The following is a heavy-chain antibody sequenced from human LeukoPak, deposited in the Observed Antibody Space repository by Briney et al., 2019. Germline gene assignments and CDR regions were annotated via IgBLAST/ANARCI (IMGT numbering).Heavy chain of an antibody. Sequence: GGSLRLSCAASGFIFSSFWMGWVRQAPGKGLEWVANIKGDGSKTFYVDSVKGRFTISRDNAKNSLYLQMNSLKAEDTAVYYCVRDLPDYWGQGTLVTVSS. CDR3: VRDLPDY. V-gene: IGHV3-7*01. J-gene: IGHJ4*02. CDR1: GFIFSSFW. CDR2: IKGDGSKT.